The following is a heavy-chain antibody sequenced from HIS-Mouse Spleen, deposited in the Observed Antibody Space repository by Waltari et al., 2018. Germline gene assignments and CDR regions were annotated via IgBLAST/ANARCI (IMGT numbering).Heavy chain of an antibody. Sequence: QVQLQQWGAGLLKPSETLSLTCAVYGGSFSGYYWSWIRQPPGKGLEWIGESNHSGSTNYNPSLKSRVTISVDTSKNQFSLKLSSVTAADTAVYYCARAPDYGGNLNWFDPWGQGTLVTVSS. CDR1: GGSFSGYY. D-gene: IGHD4-17*01. CDR3: ARAPDYGGNLNWFDP. CDR2: SNHSGST. J-gene: IGHJ5*02. V-gene: IGHV4-34*01.